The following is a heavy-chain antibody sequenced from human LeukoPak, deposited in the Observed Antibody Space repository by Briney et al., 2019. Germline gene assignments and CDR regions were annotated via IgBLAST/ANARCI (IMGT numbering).Heavy chain of an antibody. V-gene: IGHV1-46*01. CDR2: INPSGGST. CDR3: ARDSKLFGGFDY. Sequence: ASVKVSCKASGYTFTSYYMHWVRQAPGQGLAWMGIINPSGGSTSYAQKFQGRVTMTRDTSTSTVYMELSSLRSEDTAVYYCARDSKLFGGFDYWGQGTLVTVSS. CDR1: GYTFTSYY. D-gene: IGHD3-3*01. J-gene: IGHJ4*02.